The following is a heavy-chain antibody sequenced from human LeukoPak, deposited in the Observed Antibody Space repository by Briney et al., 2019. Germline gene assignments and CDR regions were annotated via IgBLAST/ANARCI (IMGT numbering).Heavy chain of an antibody. CDR1: GFTFSSYS. CDR2: ISSSSSYI. Sequence: GGSLRLSSAASGFTFSSYSMSWVRQAPGKGLEWVSSISSSSSYIYYADSVKGRFTISRDNAKNSLYLQMNSLRAEDTAVYYCARANRAGGFDIWGQGTMVTVSS. D-gene: IGHD2-8*02. J-gene: IGHJ3*02. CDR3: ARANRAGGFDI. V-gene: IGHV3-21*01.